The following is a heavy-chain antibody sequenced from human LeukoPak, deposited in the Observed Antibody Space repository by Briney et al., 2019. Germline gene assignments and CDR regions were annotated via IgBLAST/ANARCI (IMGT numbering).Heavy chain of an antibody. D-gene: IGHD3-10*01. CDR1: GFTFSSYS. CDR2: IYSGGSI. CDR3: AKAGSGIYEDHAFDI. J-gene: IGHJ3*02. V-gene: IGHV3-66*01. Sequence: GGSLRLSCAASGFTFSSYSMNWVRQAPGKGLEWVSVIYSGGSIYYADSVKGRFTISRDNSKNTLYLQMNSLRAEDTAVYYCAKAGSGIYEDHAFDIWGQGTMVTVSS.